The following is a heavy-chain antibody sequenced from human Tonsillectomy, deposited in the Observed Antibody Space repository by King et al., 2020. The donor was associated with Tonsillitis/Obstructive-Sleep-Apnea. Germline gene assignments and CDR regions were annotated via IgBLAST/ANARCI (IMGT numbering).Heavy chain of an antibody. J-gene: IGHJ4*02. CDR2: INHSGST. D-gene: IGHD5-18*01. Sequence: VQLQQWGAGLLKPSETLSLTCAVYGGSFSGYYWSWIRQPPGKGLEWIGEINHSGSTNYNPSLKSRVTISVDTSKNQFSLKLSSVTAADTAVYYCARVVDTAALDSWGQGTLVTVSS. V-gene: IGHV4-34*01. CDR3: ARVVDTAALDS. CDR1: GGSFSGYY.